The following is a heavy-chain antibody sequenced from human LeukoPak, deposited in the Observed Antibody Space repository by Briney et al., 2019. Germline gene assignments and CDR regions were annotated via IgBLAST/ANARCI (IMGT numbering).Heavy chain of an antibody. D-gene: IGHD6-13*01. CDR3: ARGAAAVY. V-gene: IGHV4-59*01. Sequence: PSETLSLTCTVSGGSISNKYWSWIRQPPGKGLEWIGYIYYSGSTNYNPSLKSRVTISVDTSKNQFSLKLSSVTAADTAVYYCARGAAAVYWGQGTLVTVSS. CDR1: GGSISNKY. CDR2: IYYSGST. J-gene: IGHJ4*02.